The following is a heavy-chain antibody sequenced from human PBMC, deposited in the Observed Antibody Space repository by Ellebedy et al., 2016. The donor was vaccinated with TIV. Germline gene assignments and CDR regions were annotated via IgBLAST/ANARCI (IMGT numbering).Heavy chain of an antibody. V-gene: IGHV3-11*04. CDR3: VRGDGYVLAY. D-gene: IGHD2-21*01. CDR2: ISSSGSTI. CDR1: GFTFSDYY. Sequence: GESLKISXAASGFTFSDYYMSWIRQAPGKGLEWVSYISSSGSTIYYADSVKGRFTISRDNAKNSLYLQMTSLRAEDTAVYYCVRGDGYVLAYWGQGTLVTVSS. J-gene: IGHJ4*02.